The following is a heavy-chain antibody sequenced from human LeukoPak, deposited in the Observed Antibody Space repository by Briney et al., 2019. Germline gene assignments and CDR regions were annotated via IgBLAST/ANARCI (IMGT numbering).Heavy chain of an antibody. CDR1: GYSISSGYY. Sequence: SETLSLTCTVSGYSISSGYYWGWIRQPPGKGPEWIGSIYHSGSTNYNPSLKSRVTIPVDTSKPQFSLKLSSVAAADTAVYYCARALVYCTATSCDVGVFDIWGQGTMVTVSS. CDR2: IYHSGST. D-gene: IGHD2-2*01. V-gene: IGHV4-38-2*02. J-gene: IGHJ3*02. CDR3: ARALVYCTATSCDVGVFDI.